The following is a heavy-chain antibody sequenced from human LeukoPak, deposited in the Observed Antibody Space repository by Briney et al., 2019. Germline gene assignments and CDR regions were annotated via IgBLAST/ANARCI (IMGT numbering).Heavy chain of an antibody. D-gene: IGHD5-18*01. CDR3: ARLRQLWSLYYFDY. V-gene: IGHV4-59*01. J-gene: IGHJ4*02. CDR2: IYYSGST. Sequence: SETLSLTCTVSGGSISSYYWSWIRQPPGKGLEWIGYIYYSGSTNYNPSLKSRVTISVDTSKNQFSLKLSSVTAADTAVYYCARLRQLWSLYYFDYWGQGTLVTVSS. CDR1: GGSISSYY.